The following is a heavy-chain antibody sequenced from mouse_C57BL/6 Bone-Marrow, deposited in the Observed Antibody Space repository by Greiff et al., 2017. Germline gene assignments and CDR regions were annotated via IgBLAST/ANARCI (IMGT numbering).Heavy chain of an antibody. CDR3: ALPWFAY. J-gene: IGHJ3*01. CDR1: GFPFSDYG. Sequence: EVKVVESGGGLVKPGGSLKLSCAASGFPFSDYGMHWVRQAPEQGLEWVAYISSGSSTIYYADPVTGRFTISRDKAKNTLFLQMTSLRAEDTALYYGALPWFAYWGQGTLVTVSA. V-gene: IGHV5-17*01. CDR2: ISSGSSTI.